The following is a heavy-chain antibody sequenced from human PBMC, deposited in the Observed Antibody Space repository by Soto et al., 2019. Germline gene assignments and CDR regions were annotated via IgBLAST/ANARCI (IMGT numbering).Heavy chain of an antibody. CDR1: GGTFSSYA. Sequence: QVQLVQSGAEVKKPGSSVKVSCKASGGTFSSYAISWVRQAPGQGLEWMGGIIPISDTTNYAQKSQGRVTITADESTSTAYMELGSLRSEDTAVYYCARSQGSSTSLEIYYYYYYGMDVWGQGTTVTVSS. CDR2: IIPISDTT. CDR3: ARSQGSSTSLEIYYYYYYGMDV. J-gene: IGHJ6*02. V-gene: IGHV1-69*01. D-gene: IGHD2-2*01.